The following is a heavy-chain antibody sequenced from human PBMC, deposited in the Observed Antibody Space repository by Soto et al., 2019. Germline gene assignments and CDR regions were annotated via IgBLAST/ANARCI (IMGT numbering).Heavy chain of an antibody. CDR2: IYPSDSDT. CDR3: ARGGVSTRTFDY. D-gene: IGHD3-3*01. Sequence: PGESLKISCKGSGYNFAGYWIAWVRQMLGKGLELMGIIYPSDSDTRYRPSFQGQVTISADKSISSAYLQWSSLGASDTAMYYCARGGVSTRTFDYWGQGTPVTVSS. J-gene: IGHJ4*02. CDR1: GYNFAGYW. V-gene: IGHV5-51*01.